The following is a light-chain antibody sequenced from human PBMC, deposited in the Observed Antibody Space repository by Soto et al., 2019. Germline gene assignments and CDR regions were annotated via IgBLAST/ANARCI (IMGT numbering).Light chain of an antibody. CDR1: SSDVGVYNY. Sequence: LTHPASVSGSHGQSITISCTGTSSDVGVYNYVSWYQHHPGKAPKLMIYEVSDRPSGVSNRFSGSKSGNTASLTISGLQAEDEADYYCNSYTSSSTMVFGGGTKVTVL. V-gene: IGLV2-14*01. CDR2: EVS. CDR3: NSYTSSSTMV. J-gene: IGLJ2*01.